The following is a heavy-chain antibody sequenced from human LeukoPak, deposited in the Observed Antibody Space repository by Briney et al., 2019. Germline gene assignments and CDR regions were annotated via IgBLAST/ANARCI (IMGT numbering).Heavy chain of an antibody. CDR1: GYTFTSYY. Sequence: ASVKVSCKASGYTFTSYYMHWVRQAPGQGLEWMGIINPSGGSTSYAQKFQGRVTMTRDTSTSTVYMELSSLRSEDTAVYYCAGDRCSGGSCATGGYYYGMDVWGQGTTVTASS. V-gene: IGHV1-46*01. J-gene: IGHJ6*02. D-gene: IGHD2-15*01. CDR2: INPSGGST. CDR3: AGDRCSGGSCATGGYYYGMDV.